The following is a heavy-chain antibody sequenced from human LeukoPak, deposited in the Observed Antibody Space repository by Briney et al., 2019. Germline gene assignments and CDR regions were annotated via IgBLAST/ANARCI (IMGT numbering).Heavy chain of an antibody. D-gene: IGHD5-12*01. CDR3: ARDLDIVATNYNWFDP. J-gene: IGHJ5*02. V-gene: IGHV1-2*02. Sequence: GASVKVSCKASGYTFTGYYMHWVRQAPGQGLEWMGWINPNSGGTNYAQKFQGRVTMTRDTSISTAYMELSRLRSDDTAVYYCARDLDIVATNYNWFDPWGQGTLVTVSS. CDR1: GYTFTGYY. CDR2: INPNSGGT.